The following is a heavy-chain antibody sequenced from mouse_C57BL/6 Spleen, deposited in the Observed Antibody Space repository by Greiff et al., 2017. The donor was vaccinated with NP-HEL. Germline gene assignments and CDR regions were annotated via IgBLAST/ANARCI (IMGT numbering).Heavy chain of an antibody. V-gene: IGHV1-26*01. Sequence: EVQLQQSGPELVKPGASVKISCKASGYTFTDYYMNWVKQSHGKSLEWIGDINPNNGGTSYNQKFKGKATLTVDKSSSTAYMELRSLTSEDSAVYYCAGTYYSNYLRAMDYWGQGTSVTVSS. CDR3: AGTYYSNYLRAMDY. J-gene: IGHJ4*01. CDR2: INPNNGGT. CDR1: GYTFTDYY. D-gene: IGHD2-5*01.